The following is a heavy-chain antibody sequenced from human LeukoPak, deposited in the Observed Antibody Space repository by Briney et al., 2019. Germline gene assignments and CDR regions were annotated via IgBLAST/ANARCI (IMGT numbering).Heavy chain of an antibody. J-gene: IGHJ3*02. CDR1: RFSFSAYP. Sequence: GGSLRLSCEASRFSFSAYPMGWVRRAPGKGLEWVSGISASGDVTFHADPVKGRFTISRENAKNSLYLQMNSLRAGDTAVYYCARGRGATNSLNAFDIWGQGTMVTVSS. D-gene: IGHD1-26*01. CDR2: ISASGDVT. V-gene: IGHV3-23*01. CDR3: ARGRGATNSLNAFDI.